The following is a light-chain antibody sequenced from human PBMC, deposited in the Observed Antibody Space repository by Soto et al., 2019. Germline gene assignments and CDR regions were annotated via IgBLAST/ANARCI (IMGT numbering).Light chain of an antibody. CDR2: GAS. J-gene: IGKJ5*01. Sequence: DIHMTQSPSSLSPSVGDRVTLTCRASQSISRHLNWYQQKAGRAPRLIIYGASNLQTGVPSRFSARGSGTEFTLAISSLLPEDFATYFCQQGYITPVTFGQGTR. V-gene: IGKV1-39*01. CDR1: QSISRH. CDR3: QQGYITPVT.